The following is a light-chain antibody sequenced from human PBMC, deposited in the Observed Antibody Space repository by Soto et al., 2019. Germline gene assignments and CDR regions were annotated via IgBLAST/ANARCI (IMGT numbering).Light chain of an antibody. J-gene: IGKJ1*01. Sequence: DIQLTQSPSFLSASVGDRVTITCRASQTINNYLNWYQQKRGKAPKALIYAVSNLHSGVPSRFSGSGSGTDFNLTISSLQPDDFASYYCQQSYSPWTFGQGTKV. CDR2: AVS. CDR3: QQSYSPWT. CDR1: QTINNY. V-gene: IGKV1-39*01.